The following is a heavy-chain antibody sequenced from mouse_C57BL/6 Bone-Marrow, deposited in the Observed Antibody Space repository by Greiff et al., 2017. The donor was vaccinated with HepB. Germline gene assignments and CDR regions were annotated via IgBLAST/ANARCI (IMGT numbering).Heavy chain of an antibody. CDR1: GFTFSDYG. V-gene: IGHV5-17*01. CDR3: ARPGNTKDYAMDY. J-gene: IGHJ4*01. CDR2: ISSGSSTI. D-gene: IGHD2-1*01. Sequence: EVMLVESGGGLVKPGGSLKLSCAASGFTFSDYGMHWVRQAPEKGLEWVAYISSGSSTIYYADTVKGRFTISRDNAKNTLFLQMTSLRSEDTAMYYGARPGNTKDYAMDYWGQGTSVTVSS.